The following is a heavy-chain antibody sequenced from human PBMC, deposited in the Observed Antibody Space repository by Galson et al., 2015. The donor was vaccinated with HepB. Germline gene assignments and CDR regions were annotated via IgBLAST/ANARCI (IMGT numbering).Heavy chain of an antibody. D-gene: IGHD3-10*01. J-gene: IGHJ4*02. V-gene: IGHV3-48*02. CDR2: ISSLSVTI. Sequence: SLRLSCAASGFTFSSYSMIWVRQAPGKGLEWISYISSLSVTIHYADSVKGRFTISRDSDNNLLYLQMNSLRDEDTAVYYCARGGYGSGSPNHYWGQGTLVTVSS. CDR3: ARGGYGSGSPNHY. CDR1: GFTFSSYS.